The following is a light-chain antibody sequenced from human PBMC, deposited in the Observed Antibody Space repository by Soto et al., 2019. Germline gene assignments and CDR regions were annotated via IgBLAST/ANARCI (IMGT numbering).Light chain of an antibody. CDR3: QQSYSTPYT. CDR1: QSISSY. V-gene: IGKV1-39*01. Sequence: DIQMTQSPSSLSASVGDRVTITCRASQSISSYLNWYQQKPCKAPKLLIYAASSLQSGVPSRFSGSGSGTDFTLTISSLQPEDFATYYCQQSYSTPYTFGQGTKLEIK. CDR2: AAS. J-gene: IGKJ2*01.